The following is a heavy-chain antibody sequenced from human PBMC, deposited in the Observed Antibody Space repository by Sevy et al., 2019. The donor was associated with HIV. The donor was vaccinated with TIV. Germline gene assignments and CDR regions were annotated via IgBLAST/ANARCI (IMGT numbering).Heavy chain of an antibody. CDR1: GFSFDDYA. CDR2: ISWNSAFI. D-gene: IGHD6-19*01. Sequence: GGSLRLSCAASGFSFDDYAMHWVRQAPGKGLEWVSGISWNSAFIGYADSVNGRYTISRDNAKNSLYLQINSLKPEDTAFYYCAKDGGSGSGPCAEYFHHWGQGTLVTVSS. J-gene: IGHJ1*01. CDR3: AKDGGSGSGPCAEYFHH. V-gene: IGHV3-9*01.